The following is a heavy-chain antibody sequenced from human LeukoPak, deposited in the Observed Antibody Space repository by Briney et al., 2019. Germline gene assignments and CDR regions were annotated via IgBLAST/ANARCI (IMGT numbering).Heavy chain of an antibody. Sequence: SETLSLTCTVSGGSISSYYWSWIRQPPGKGLEWIGYIYYSGSTNYNPSLKSRVTISVDTSKNQFSLKLSSVTAADTAVYYCAREGDEYSSSPGGSLGDYWGQGTLVTVSS. J-gene: IGHJ4*02. V-gene: IGHV4-59*01. CDR2: IYYSGST. CDR3: AREGDEYSSSPGGSLGDY. CDR1: GGSISSYY. D-gene: IGHD6-6*01.